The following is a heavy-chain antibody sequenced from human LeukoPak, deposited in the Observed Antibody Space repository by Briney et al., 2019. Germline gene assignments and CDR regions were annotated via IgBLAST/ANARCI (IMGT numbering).Heavy chain of an antibody. CDR2: IYYGGST. CDR3: ARVVYSGYDFRGAMDV. V-gene: IGHV4-59*13. D-gene: IGHD5-12*01. Sequence: PSETLSLTCTVSGGSISSYYWSWIRQPPGKGLEWIGYIYYGGSTNYNPSLKSRVTISVDTSKNQFSLKLSSVTAADTAVYYCARVVYSGYDFRGAMDVWGKGTTVTVSS. CDR1: GGSISSYY. J-gene: IGHJ6*03.